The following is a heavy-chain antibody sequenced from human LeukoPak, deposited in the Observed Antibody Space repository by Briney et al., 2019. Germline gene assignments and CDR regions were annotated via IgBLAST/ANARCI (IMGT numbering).Heavy chain of an antibody. CDR1: GYTFTNYG. V-gene: IGHV1-18*01. CDR2: ISVYNGNT. D-gene: IGHD6-19*01. Sequence: ASVKVSCKASGYTFTNYGISWVRQAPGQGLEWMGWISVYNGNTNYAQKLQGRVTMTTDTSTSTAYMELRSLRSDDTAVYYCAREMQWLVPMDVWGKGTTVTVSS. CDR3: AREMQWLVPMDV. J-gene: IGHJ6*03.